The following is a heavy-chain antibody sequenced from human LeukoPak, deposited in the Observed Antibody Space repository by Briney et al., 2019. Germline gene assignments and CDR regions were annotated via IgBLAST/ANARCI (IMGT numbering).Heavy chain of an antibody. D-gene: IGHD6-6*01. CDR1: GYTFTSYG. V-gene: IGHV1-18*01. CDR3: AGGVKQLVPSCMDV. J-gene: IGHJ6*02. Sequence: EASVKVSCKASGYTFTSYGISWVRQAPGQGLEWMGWISAYNGNTNYAQKLQGRVTMTTDTSTSTAYMELRSLRSDDTAVYYCAGGVKQLVPSCMDVWGQGTTVTVSS. CDR2: ISAYNGNT.